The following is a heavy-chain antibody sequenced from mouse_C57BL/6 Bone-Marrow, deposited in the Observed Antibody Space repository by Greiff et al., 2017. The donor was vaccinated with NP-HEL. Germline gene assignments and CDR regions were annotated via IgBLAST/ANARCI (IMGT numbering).Heavy chain of an antibody. Sequence: EVQLVESGGGLVQPGGSLKLSCAASGFTFSDYFMYWVRQTPEKRLEWVAYISNGGGSTSYPDTVKCRFTISRDNAKNTLYLRMSRLKSEYTAMYYCAVPLWLRDAYWGQGTLVTVSA. V-gene: IGHV5-12*01. CDR1: GFTFSDYF. CDR3: AVPLWLRDAY. CDR2: ISNGGGST. D-gene: IGHD2-2*01. J-gene: IGHJ3*01.